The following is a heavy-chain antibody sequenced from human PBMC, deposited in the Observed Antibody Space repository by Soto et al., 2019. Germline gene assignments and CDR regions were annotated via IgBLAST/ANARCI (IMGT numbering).Heavy chain of an antibody. V-gene: IGHV1-8*01. D-gene: IGHD1-1*01. Sequence: ASVKVSCKASGYTFTSYDIYWVRQATGQGLEWMGWMNPNTGNSGYAQKFQGRVTMTSDTSISTAHMELSSLRSEDTAVYYCARRAETNGWNGFGTDKYYFDFWGQGTLVTVSS. J-gene: IGHJ4*02. CDR3: ARRAETNGWNGFGTDKYYFDF. CDR1: GYTFTSYD. CDR2: MNPNTGNS.